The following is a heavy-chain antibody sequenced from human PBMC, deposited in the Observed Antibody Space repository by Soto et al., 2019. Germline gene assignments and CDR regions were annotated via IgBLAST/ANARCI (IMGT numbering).Heavy chain of an antibody. J-gene: IGHJ3*02. CDR2: IWYDGSNK. V-gene: IGHV3-33*01. Sequence: QVQLVESGGGVVQPGRSLRLSCAASGFTFSSYGMHWVRQAPGKGLQWVAVIWYDGSNKDYADSVKGRFSISRDNSKKTLYLQMNSLRAEDTAVYYCARDRDHGDTAMVDAFDIWGQGTMVTVSS. CDR3: ARDRDHGDTAMVDAFDI. D-gene: IGHD5-18*01. CDR1: GFTFSSYG.